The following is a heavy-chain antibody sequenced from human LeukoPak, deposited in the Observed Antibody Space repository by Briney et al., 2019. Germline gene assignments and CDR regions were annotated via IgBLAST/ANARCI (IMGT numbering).Heavy chain of an antibody. CDR1: GYSFTSYW. V-gene: IGHV5-51*01. J-gene: IGHJ5*02. D-gene: IGHD6-6*01. CDR3: ARHVSTREYINWFDP. Sequence: GESLKISCKGSGYSFTSYWIGRVRQMPGKGLEWMGIIYPGDSDTRYSPSFQGQVTISADKSISTAYLQWSSLKASDTAMYYCARHVSTREYINWFDPWGQGTLVTVSS. CDR2: IYPGDSDT.